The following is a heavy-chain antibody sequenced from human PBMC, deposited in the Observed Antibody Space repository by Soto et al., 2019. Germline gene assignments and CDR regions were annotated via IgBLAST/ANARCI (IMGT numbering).Heavy chain of an antibody. CDR1: GGSFRGYY. V-gene: IGHV4-34*01. Sequence: SETLSLTCAVYGGSFRGYYWSWIRQPPGKGLGWIGEVNHSGSTNYNPSLKSRVTISVDTSKNHFSLKLSSVTAADTAVYYCARGWIEASGDFVVVPAAGPFDYWGQGTLVTVSS. CDR2: VNHSGST. J-gene: IGHJ4*02. D-gene: IGHD2-2*01. CDR3: ARGWIEASGDFVVVPAAGPFDY.